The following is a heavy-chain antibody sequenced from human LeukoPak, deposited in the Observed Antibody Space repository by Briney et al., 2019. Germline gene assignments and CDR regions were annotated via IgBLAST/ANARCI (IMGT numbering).Heavy chain of an antibody. CDR3: ARDIRVRYMPMVRAVEYYQYHAMDV. D-gene: IGHD3-10*01. CDR1: GFSLTSNG. CDR2: ISHDGNKK. J-gene: IGHJ6*02. Sequence: GGSLRLSCAASGFSLTSNGMHWVRQAPGKGLEWVAFISHDGNKKYYADSVKGRFTVSRDSSKSALFLQMDSLRRDDTAVYYCARDIRVRYMPMVRAVEYYQYHAMDVWGQGTTVTVYS. V-gene: IGHV3-30*03.